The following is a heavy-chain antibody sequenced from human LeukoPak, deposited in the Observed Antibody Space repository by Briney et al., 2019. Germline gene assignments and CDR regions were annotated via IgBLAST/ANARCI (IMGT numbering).Heavy chain of an antibody. CDR3: AREQSYGEVNWSDP. Sequence: GGSLRLSCAASGFTFSSYAMHWVRQAPGKGLEWVAIISYDGSNKYYADSVKGRFTISRDNSKNTLYLQMNSLRVEDTAVYYCAREQSYGEVNWSDPWGQGTLVTVSS. V-gene: IGHV3-30-3*01. J-gene: IGHJ5*02. CDR2: ISYDGSNK. D-gene: IGHD1-26*01. CDR1: GFTFSSYA.